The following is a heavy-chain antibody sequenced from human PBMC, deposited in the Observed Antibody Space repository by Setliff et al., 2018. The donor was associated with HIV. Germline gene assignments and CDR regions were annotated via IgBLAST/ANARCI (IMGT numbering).Heavy chain of an antibody. CDR1: GYSFTSYG. V-gene: IGHV1-18*01. CDR2: ISAYNGNK. CDR3: ASKLYCTNGVCLDAFDI. J-gene: IGHJ3*02. D-gene: IGHD2-8*01. Sequence: ASVKVSCKASGYSFTSYGISWVRQAPGQGLEWMGWISAYNGNKNYAQYLQDRITMTTDTSTSTAYMELSRLRSDDTAVYYCASKLYCTNGVCLDAFDIWGQGTMVTVSS.